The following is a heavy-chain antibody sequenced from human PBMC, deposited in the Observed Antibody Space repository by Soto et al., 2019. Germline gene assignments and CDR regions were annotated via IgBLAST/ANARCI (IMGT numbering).Heavy chain of an antibody. CDR2: IIPIFGTA. CDR1: GGTFSSYA. D-gene: IGHD3-22*01. J-gene: IGHJ4*02. V-gene: IGHV1-69*06. CDR3: ARADDSSGYYLPFDY. Sequence: GASVKVSCKASGGTFSSYAISWVRQAPGQGLEWMGGIIPIFGTANYAQKFQGRVTITADKSTSTAYMELSSLRSEDTAVYYCARADDSSGYYLPFDYWGQGTLVTVSS.